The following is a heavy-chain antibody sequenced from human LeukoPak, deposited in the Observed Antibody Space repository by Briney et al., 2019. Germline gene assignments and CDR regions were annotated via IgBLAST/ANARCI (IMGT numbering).Heavy chain of an antibody. CDR2: ISGSGGRT. CDR3: AKDPDYYGSGSYIC. D-gene: IGHD3-10*01. Sequence: GGTLRLSCAASGFTFSSYGMSWVRQAPGKGLEWVSAISGSGGRTYYADSVKGRFTISRDNSKNTLYLQMNSLRAEDTAVYYCAKDPDYYGSGSYICWGQGTLVTVSS. V-gene: IGHV3-23*01. CDR1: GFTFSSYG. J-gene: IGHJ4*02.